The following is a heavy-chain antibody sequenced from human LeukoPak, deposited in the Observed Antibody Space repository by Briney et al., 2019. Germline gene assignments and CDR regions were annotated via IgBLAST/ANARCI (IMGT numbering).Heavy chain of an antibody. CDR1: GGTFSSYA. CDR2: IIPIFGTA. J-gene: IGHJ6*02. D-gene: IGHD1-26*01. CDR3: ARSGSYQPLALSPEYYYGMDV. V-gene: IGHV1-69*13. Sequence: ASVRVSCKASGGTFSSYAISRVRQAPGEGREWMGGIIPIFGTATYAQNFQGRVTITADESTITAYMELSSLRSEHTAVYYCARSGSYQPLALSPEYYYGMDVWGQGTTVTVSS.